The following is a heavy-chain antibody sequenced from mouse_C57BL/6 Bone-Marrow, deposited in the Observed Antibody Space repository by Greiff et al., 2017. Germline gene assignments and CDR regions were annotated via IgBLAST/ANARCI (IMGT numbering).Heavy chain of an antibody. CDR2: IDPSDSYT. CDR1: GYTFTSYW. D-gene: IGHD4-1*01. Sequence: QVQLQQPGAELVMPGASVKLSCKASGYTFTSYWMHWVKQRPGQGLEWIGEIDPSDSYTNYNQKFKGKSTLTVEKSSSTAYMQLSSLTSEDSAVYYCARCGITGGYYFDYWGQGTTLTVSA. CDR3: ARCGITGGYYFDY. V-gene: IGHV1-69*01. J-gene: IGHJ2*01.